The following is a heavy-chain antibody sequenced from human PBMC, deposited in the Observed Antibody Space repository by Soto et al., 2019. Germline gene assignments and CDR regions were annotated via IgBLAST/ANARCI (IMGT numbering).Heavy chain of an antibody. Sequence: QITLKESGPTLLKPTQTLTLTCTFSGFSLSTSGVGVGWIRQPPGKALEWLALIYWDDDKRYSPSLKSRLTITKDTSKNQVVLTMTNMDPVDTATYYCAHRRWYSSSSWFDPWGQGTLVTVSS. D-gene: IGHD6-6*01. CDR3: AHRRWYSSSSWFDP. CDR1: GFSLSTSGVG. V-gene: IGHV2-5*02. J-gene: IGHJ5*02. CDR2: IYWDDDK.